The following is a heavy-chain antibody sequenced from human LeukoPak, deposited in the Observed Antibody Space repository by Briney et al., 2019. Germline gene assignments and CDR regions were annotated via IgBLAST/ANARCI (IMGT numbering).Heavy chain of an antibody. CDR1: GFTFSSYG. Sequence: GGSLRLSCAASGFTFSSYGMHWVRQAPGKGLEWVAVISYDGSNKYYADSVKGRFTISRDNAKNSLYLQMNSLRAEDTAVYYCARDRGYSSSWDEDCFDYWGQGTLVTVSS. D-gene: IGHD6-13*01. CDR3: ARDRGYSSSWDEDCFDY. J-gene: IGHJ4*02. CDR2: ISYDGSNK. V-gene: IGHV3-30*03.